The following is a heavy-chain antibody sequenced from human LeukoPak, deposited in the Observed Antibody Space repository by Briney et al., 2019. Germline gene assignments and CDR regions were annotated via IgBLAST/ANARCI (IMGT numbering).Heavy chain of an antibody. Sequence: SETLSLTCIVSGGSISSYYWSWIRQPPGKGLEWIGYSFHSGSTNYNPSLKSRVTISVDTSKNQFSLKLSSVTAADTAVYYCARYIVATGNFDYWGQGTLVTVSS. CDR1: GGSISSYY. V-gene: IGHV4-59*08. D-gene: IGHD5-12*01. CDR3: ARYIVATGNFDY. CDR2: SFHSGST. J-gene: IGHJ4*02.